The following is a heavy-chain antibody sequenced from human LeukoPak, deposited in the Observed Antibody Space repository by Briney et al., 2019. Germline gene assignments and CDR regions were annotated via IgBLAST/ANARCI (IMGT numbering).Heavy chain of an antibody. CDR2: ISYDGSNK. V-gene: IGHV3-30*18. Sequence: GGSLRLSCAASGFTFSSYGMHWVRQAPGKGLEGVAVISYDGSNKYYADSVKGRFTLSRDNSKNTLYLQMNSLRAEDTAVYYCAKDDQRYGDYPGWFDPWGQGTLVTVSS. J-gene: IGHJ5*02. CDR1: GFTFSSYG. D-gene: IGHD4-17*01. CDR3: AKDDQRYGDYPGWFDP.